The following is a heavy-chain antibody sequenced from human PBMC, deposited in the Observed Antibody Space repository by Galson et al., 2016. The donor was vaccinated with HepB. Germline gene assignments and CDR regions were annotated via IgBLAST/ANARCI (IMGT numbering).Heavy chain of an antibody. CDR2: MSSAGSSK. J-gene: IGHJ4*02. V-gene: IGHV3-30*18. Sequence: SLRLSCAASGFTFSNYDMHWVRQAPGKGLEWVAVMSSAGSSKDYADSVRGRFTISRDNFKNMLYLHMNSLRAEDTAVYYCANPSGYSYGALDYWGQGTLVTVSS. D-gene: IGHD5-18*01. CDR3: ANPSGYSYGALDY. CDR1: GFTFSNYD.